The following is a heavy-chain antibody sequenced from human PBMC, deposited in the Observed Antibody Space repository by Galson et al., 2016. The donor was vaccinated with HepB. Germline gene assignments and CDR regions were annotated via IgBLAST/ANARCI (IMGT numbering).Heavy chain of an antibody. CDR3: ARYTGDGYNQDYNGLDV. CDR1: GASISSSY. J-gene: IGHJ6*02. D-gene: IGHD5-24*01. CDR2: IYYSGST. Sequence: ETLSLTCTVSGASISSSYWSWIRQPPGKGLEWIGYIYYSGSTRYNPSLKSRVTISVDTSKNQFSLKLTSVTAADTAVYFCARYTGDGYNQDYNGLDVWGQGTTITVSS. V-gene: IGHV4-59*01.